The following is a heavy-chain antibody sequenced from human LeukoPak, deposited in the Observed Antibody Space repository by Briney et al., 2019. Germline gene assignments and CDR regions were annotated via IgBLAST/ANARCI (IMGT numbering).Heavy chain of an antibody. Sequence: GGSLRLSCAASGFTFFNYAMSWVRQSPGKGLEWVSIISGSGGNTNYADSVKGRFTISRDNSKNTLYLQMNSLRAEDTAVYYCARAALGYGVDYWGQGTLVTVSS. V-gene: IGHV3-23*01. CDR1: GFTFFNYA. J-gene: IGHJ4*02. CDR2: ISGSGGNT. D-gene: IGHD4-17*01. CDR3: ARAALGYGVDY.